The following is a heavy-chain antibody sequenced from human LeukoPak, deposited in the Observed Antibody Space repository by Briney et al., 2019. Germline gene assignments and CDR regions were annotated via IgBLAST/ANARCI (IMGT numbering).Heavy chain of an antibody. Sequence: PGGSLRLSCAASGFTFSSYSMNWVRQAPGKGLEWISYISPSSTSIYYADSVKGRFTISRDNAEKSLYLQMNSLRAEGTAVYYCARDAASGNNWFDPWGQGTLVTVSS. J-gene: IGHJ5*02. CDR2: ISPSSTSI. CDR3: ARDAASGNNWFDP. CDR1: GFTFSSYS. V-gene: IGHV3-48*01. D-gene: IGHD2-15*01.